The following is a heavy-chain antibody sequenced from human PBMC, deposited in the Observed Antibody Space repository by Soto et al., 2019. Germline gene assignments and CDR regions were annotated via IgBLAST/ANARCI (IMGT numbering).Heavy chain of an antibody. Sequence: QVQLVQSGPEVKKPGSSVKVSCKASGGPFSNDIITWVRQAPGQGLEWMGRIIPLPNTATYAQKFQGRVTITADRSTGTAYMELNSLRSEDTAVYYCARDSPIGSTFSGYDAIDYWGQGTLVTVSS. J-gene: IGHJ4*02. CDR2: IIPLPNTA. D-gene: IGHD5-12*01. CDR3: ARDSPIGSTFSGYDAIDY. V-gene: IGHV1-69*08. CDR1: GGPFSNDI.